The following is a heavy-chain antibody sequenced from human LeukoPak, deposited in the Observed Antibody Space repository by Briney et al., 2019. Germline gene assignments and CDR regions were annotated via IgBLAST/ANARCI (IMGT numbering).Heavy chain of an antibody. J-gene: IGHJ4*02. D-gene: IGHD3-22*01. CDR3: ARDRYYDSSGYYSPFDY. CDR2: ISSSSSYI. Sequence: PGGSLRLSCAASGFTFSDYYMSWIRQAPGKGLEWVSSISSSSSYIYHADSVKGRFTISRDNAKNSLYLQMNSLRAEDTAVYYCARDRYYDSSGYYSPFDYWGQGTLVTVSS. V-gene: IGHV3-11*06. CDR1: GFTFSDYY.